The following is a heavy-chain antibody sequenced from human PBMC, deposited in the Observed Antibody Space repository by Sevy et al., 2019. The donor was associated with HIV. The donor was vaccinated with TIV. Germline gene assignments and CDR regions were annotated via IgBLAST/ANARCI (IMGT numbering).Heavy chain of an antibody. J-gene: IGHJ6*02. Sequence: GGSLRLSCAASGFPVSSSYMNWVRQAPGKGLEWVSVLYSGSKTDYADSVKGRFTISRDNSKNTLYLQMNSLRAEDRAVYYCARDKNTFYYGMDVWGQGTTVTVSS. V-gene: IGHV3-53*01. CDR3: ARDKNTFYYGMDV. D-gene: IGHD2-2*02. CDR2: LYSGSKT. CDR1: GFPVSSSY.